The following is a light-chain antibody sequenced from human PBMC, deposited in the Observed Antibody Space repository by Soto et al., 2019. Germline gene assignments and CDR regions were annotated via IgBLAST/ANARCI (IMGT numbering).Light chain of an antibody. CDR2: AAS. Sequence: DIQMTQPPSSLSASVGDRATITCRASQSISNYLNWYQQKPGKAPKLLMYAASSLQSGVPSRFSGSGSGADFTLNISSLQPEDLATYYEQQSYSTSRTFGQGTKVEIK. J-gene: IGKJ1*01. V-gene: IGKV1-39*01. CDR1: QSISNY. CDR3: QQSYSTSRT.